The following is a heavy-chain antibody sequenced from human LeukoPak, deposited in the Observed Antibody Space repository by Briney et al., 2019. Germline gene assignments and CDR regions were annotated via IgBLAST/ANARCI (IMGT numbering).Heavy chain of an antibody. J-gene: IGHJ3*02. CDR3: ARKLRHYDSIRGAFDI. CDR2: IYYNGRT. Sequence: SETLSLTCTVSGGSISSGDYYWGWIRQSPGKGLEWIGYIYYNGRTYYDPSLKSRVTISIDTSKIQFSLKLSSVTAADTAVYYCARKLRHYDSIRGAFDIWGQGTMVTVSS. D-gene: IGHD3-22*01. CDR1: GGSISSGDYY. V-gene: IGHV4-30-4*01.